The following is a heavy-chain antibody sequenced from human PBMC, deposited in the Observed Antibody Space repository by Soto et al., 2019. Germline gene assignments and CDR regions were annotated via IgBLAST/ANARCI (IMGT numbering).Heavy chain of an antibody. CDR3: ARDSILSGTTRPPPLDY. Sequence: PGGSLRLSCAASGFTFSSDAMHWVRQAPGKVLEWVAVMSYDGSNEYYADSVKGRFTISRDNSKNTLYLQMNSLRAEDTAVYYCARDSILSGTTRPPPLDYWGQGTLVTVSS. CDR2: MSYDGSNE. J-gene: IGHJ4*02. CDR1: GFTFSSDA. V-gene: IGHV3-30-3*01. D-gene: IGHD4-17*01.